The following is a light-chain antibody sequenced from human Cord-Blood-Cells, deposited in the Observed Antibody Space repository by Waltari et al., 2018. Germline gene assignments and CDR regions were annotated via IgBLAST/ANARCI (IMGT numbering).Light chain of an antibody. CDR3: SSYTSSSTGV. J-gene: IGLJ3*02. CDR2: DVS. CDR1: SSAAAGYNY. Sequence: QSAPAPPASVSGSPGQAVTISCTGTSSAAAGYNYVFWYQPHPGKAPKPMIYDVSNRPSGVSNRFSGSKSGNTAPLTISELQAEDEADYYCSSYTSSSTGVFGGGTKLTVL. V-gene: IGLV2-14*03.